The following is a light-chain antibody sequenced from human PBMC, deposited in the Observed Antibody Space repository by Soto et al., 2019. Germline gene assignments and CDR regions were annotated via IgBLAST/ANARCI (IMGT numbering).Light chain of an antibody. CDR2: DAS. CDR3: QQYENYWT. Sequence: DIQMTQSPSSLSASVGDRVTITCRASQGISSWLAWYQQKPGKAPKLLIYDASNLESGVPSRFSGSGSGTEFTLTISNLQPDDFATYYCQQYENYWTFGQGTKVDIK. CDR1: QGISSW. V-gene: IGKV1-5*01. J-gene: IGKJ1*01.